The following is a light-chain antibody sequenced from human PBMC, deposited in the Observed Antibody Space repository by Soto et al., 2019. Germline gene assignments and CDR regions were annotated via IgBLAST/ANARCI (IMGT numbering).Light chain of an antibody. V-gene: IGKV1-39*01. CDR3: QQSSTTPLT. J-gene: IGKJ4*01. CDR2: AAP. CDR1: QSIDTY. Sequence: DIQMTQSPSSLSASVGDRVTITCRASQSIDTYLNWYQQKPGKAPKLLIYAAPSLQSGVPSRFSASGSGTDFTLTISSLQPEDFATYYCQQSSTTPLTFGGGTKVEI.